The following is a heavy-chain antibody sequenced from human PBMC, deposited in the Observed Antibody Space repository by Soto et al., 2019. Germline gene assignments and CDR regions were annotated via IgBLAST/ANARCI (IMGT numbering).Heavy chain of an antibody. CDR2: ISGGGGST. V-gene: IGHV3-23*01. D-gene: IGHD2-2*03. CDR1: RFTFASTS. Sequence: GVSLRLSGVPSRFTFASTSMSWVRQATGQGMEWVSGISGGGGSTYYPDSVKGRFTISRDNSRNTLYLQMNSLRADDTAVYYCARAAGYFYIPFDYWGQGTLVTVSS. J-gene: IGHJ4*02. CDR3: ARAAGYFYIPFDY.